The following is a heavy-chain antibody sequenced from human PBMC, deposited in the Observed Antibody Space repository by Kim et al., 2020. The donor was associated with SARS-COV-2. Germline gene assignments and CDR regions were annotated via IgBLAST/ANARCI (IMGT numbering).Heavy chain of an antibody. V-gene: IGHV3-30*18. CDR2: ISYDGSNK. CDR1: GFTFSSYG. Sequence: GGSLRLSCAASGFTFSSYGMHWVRQAPGKGLEWVGVISYDGSNKYYADSVRGRFTISRDNSKNTLYLQMNSLRAEDTAVYYCAKTGGNYFGYFDASGQGTLATVSS. D-gene: IGHD1-7*01. CDR3: AKTGGNYFGYFDA. J-gene: IGHJ4*02.